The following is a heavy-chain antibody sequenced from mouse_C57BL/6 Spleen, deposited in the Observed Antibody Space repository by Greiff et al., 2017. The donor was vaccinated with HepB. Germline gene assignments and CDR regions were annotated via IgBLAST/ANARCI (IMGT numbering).Heavy chain of an antibody. CDR2: INPYNGGT. V-gene: IGHV1-19*01. CDR3: ARPSTVGATKDAMDY. J-gene: IGHJ4*01. D-gene: IGHD1-1*01. Sequence: EVQLQQSGPVLVKPGASVKMSCKASGYTFTDYYMNWVKQSHGKSLEWIGVINPYNGGTSYNQKFKGKATLTVDKSSSTAYMELNSLTSEDSAVLYVARPSTVGATKDAMDYLGQVTSFTVSS. CDR1: GYTFTDYY.